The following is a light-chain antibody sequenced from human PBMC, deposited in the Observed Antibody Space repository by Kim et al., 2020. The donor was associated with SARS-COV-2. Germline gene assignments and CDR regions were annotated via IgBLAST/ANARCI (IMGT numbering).Light chain of an antibody. Sequence: FSPGEIAPVSCSAGMSIPSGCLAWFQQKPGQAPRLLIYGVSSRANGVSVRFGGGGYGTDFNLTISRLETEDSAVYYCQQCGSAPYTFGQGTKLE. CDR1: MSIPSGC. CDR3: QQCGSAPYT. V-gene: IGKV3-20*01. J-gene: IGKJ2*01. CDR2: GVS.